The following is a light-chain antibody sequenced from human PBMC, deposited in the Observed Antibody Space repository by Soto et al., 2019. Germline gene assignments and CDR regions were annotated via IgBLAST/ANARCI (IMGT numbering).Light chain of an antibody. CDR3: QTWGPGIPWV. V-gene: IGLV4-69*01. Sequence: QPVLTQSPSASASLGASVKLTCTLSSGHSSYAIAWHQQQPEKGPRYLMKLNSDGSHSKGDGIPDRFSGSSSGAERYLTISSLQSEDEADYYCQTWGPGIPWVFGGGTKVTV. J-gene: IGLJ3*02. CDR2: LNSDGSH. CDR1: SGHSSYA.